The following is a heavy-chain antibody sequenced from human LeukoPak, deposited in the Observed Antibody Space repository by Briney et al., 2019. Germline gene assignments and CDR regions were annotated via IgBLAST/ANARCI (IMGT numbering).Heavy chain of an antibody. CDR3: ATAPRTYYYDSSGYSARAEYFQH. Sequence: SETLSLTCTVSGGSISSYYWSWIRQPPGKGLEWIGYIYYSGSTNYNPSLKSRVTISVDTSKNQFSLKLSSVTAADTAVYYCATAPRTYYYDSSGYSARAEYFQHWGQGTLVTVSS. CDR2: IYYSGST. J-gene: IGHJ1*01. V-gene: IGHV4-59*08. D-gene: IGHD3-22*01. CDR1: GGSISSYY.